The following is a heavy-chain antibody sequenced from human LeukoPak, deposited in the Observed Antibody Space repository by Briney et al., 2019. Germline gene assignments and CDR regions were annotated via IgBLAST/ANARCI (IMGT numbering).Heavy chain of an antibody. CDR2: IYTSGST. CDR1: GGSISSYY. V-gene: IGHV4-4*07. CDR3: ARETIVVVPAASLRWFDP. Sequence: PSETLSLTCTVSGGSISSYYWSWIRQPAGKGLEWIGRIYTSGSTNYNPSLKSRVTMSVDTSKNQFSLKLSSVTAADTAVYYCARETIVVVPAASLRWFDPWGQGTLVTVSS. D-gene: IGHD2-2*01. J-gene: IGHJ5*02.